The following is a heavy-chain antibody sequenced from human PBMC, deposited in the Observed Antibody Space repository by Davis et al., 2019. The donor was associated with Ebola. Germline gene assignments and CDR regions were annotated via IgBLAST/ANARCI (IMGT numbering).Heavy chain of an antibody. Sequence: SETLSLTCTVSGGSISSYYWSWIRQPPGKGLEWIGYIYHSGNAYYNPSLKSRVTISVDTSKNQFSLKLSSVTAADTAVYYGVNNGVDYWGQGILVTVSS. V-gene: IGHV4-59*04. J-gene: IGHJ4*02. CDR2: IYHSGNA. CDR3: VNNGVDY. CDR1: GGSISSYY. D-gene: IGHD1-14*01.